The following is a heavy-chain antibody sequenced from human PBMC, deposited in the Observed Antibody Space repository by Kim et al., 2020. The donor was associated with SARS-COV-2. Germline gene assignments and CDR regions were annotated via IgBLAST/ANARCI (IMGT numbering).Heavy chain of an antibody. J-gene: IGHJ4*02. Sequence: GGSLRLSCAASGFTFSNYGMSWVRQAPGKGLEWVSIITSSGGNTYYADSVKGRFTISRDNSKSTLYLQMKSLRAEATAVYYCAKAKPMDSWGQGNLVSVS. CDR2: ITSSGGNT. CDR3: AKAKPMDS. CDR1: GFTFSNYG. V-gene: IGHV3-23*01.